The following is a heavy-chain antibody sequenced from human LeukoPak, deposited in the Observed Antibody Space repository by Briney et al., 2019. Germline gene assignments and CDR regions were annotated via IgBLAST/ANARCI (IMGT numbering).Heavy chain of an antibody. V-gene: IGHV2-5*01. CDR2: IYWNDYK. CDR3: AHRTSIAAADY. CDR1: GFSLSTSGVG. Sequence: ESGPTLVKPTQTLTLTCTFSGFSLSTSGVGVGWIRLPPGKALEWLALIYWNDYKRYSPSLKSRLTITKDTSKNQVVLTMTNMDPVDTATYYCAHRTSIAAADYWGQGTLVTVSS. J-gene: IGHJ4*02. D-gene: IGHD6-13*01.